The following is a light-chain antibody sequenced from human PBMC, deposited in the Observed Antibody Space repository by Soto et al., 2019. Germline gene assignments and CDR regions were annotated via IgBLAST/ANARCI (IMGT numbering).Light chain of an antibody. CDR2: GAS. CDR1: QSVSSN. V-gene: IGKV3-15*01. Sequence: EIVMTQSPATLSVSPGERATLSCRASQSVSSNLAWYQQKPGQAPRLLIYGASTRATGIPARFSGSGSGTEFTLTISSLQSEDFAVDYCQQYNNWPPYTFGHGTELEIK. CDR3: QQYNNWPPYT. J-gene: IGKJ2*01.